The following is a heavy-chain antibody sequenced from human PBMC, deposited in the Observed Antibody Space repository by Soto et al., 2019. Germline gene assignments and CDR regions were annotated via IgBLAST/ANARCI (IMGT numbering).Heavy chain of an antibody. Sequence: ASVKVSCKASGYTFTVYYMHWVLQAPGQGLEWMGWINPNSGGTNYAQKFQGWVTMTRDTSISTAYMELSRLRSDDTAVYYCARSRDIDAFDIWGQGTMVTVSS. CDR3: ARSRDIDAFDI. V-gene: IGHV1-2*04. CDR1: GYTFTVYY. CDR2: INPNSGGT. J-gene: IGHJ3*02.